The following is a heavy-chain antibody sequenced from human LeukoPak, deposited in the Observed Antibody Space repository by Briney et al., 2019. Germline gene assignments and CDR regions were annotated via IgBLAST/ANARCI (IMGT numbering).Heavy chain of an antibody. D-gene: IGHD2/OR15-2a*01. CDR3: ARATSLSEYYYGMDV. J-gene: IGHJ6*02. V-gene: IGHV1-18*04. CDR1: GYTFTGYY. CDR2: ISAYNGNT. Sequence: GASVKVSCKASGYTFTGYYMHWVRQAPGQGLEWMGWISAYNGNTNYAQKLQGRVTMTTDTSTSTAYMELRSLRSDDTAVYYCARATSLSEYYYGMDVWGQGTTVTVSS.